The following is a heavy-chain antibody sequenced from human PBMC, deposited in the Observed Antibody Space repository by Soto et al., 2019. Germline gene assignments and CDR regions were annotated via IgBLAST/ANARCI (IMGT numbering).Heavy chain of an antibody. CDR2: FIPVYRTL. Sequence: QVQLVQSGAEVKKPGSSVKVSCKASGGSFGNSAINWVRQTPGHGLEWLGGFIPVYRTLNYAQKFQGRVTITADESTGTAYMTLSSLASDDTAVYYCATGVIWIGYFTVDSWGQGTRVTVSS. CDR3: ATGVIWIGYFTVDS. CDR1: GGSFGNSA. J-gene: IGHJ4*02. D-gene: IGHD3-3*01. V-gene: IGHV1-69*01.